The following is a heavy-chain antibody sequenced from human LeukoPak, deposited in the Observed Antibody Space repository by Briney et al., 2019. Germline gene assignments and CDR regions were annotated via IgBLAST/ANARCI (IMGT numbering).Heavy chain of an antibody. Sequence: GGSLRLSCAASGFTFSSYSMNWARQAPGKGLEWVSSISSSSSYIYYADSVKGRFTISKDNAKNTVYLQMNSLRAEDTAVYYCVSFYETYWGRGTLVTVSS. D-gene: IGHD2/OR15-2a*01. CDR1: GFTFSSYS. CDR3: VSFYETY. V-gene: IGHV3-21*01. J-gene: IGHJ4*02. CDR2: ISSSSSYI.